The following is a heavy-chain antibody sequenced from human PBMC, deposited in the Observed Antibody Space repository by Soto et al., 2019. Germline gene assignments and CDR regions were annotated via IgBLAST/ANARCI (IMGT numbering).Heavy chain of an antibody. V-gene: IGHV1-69*06. CDR1: GGTFSSYA. CDR2: IIPIFGTA. Sequence: SVKVSCKASGGTFSSYAISWVRQAPGQGLEWMGGIIPIFGTANYAQKFQGRVTITADKSTSTAYMELSSLRSEDTAVYYCARLGGGYNYYYYYGMDVWGQGTTVTVSS. J-gene: IGHJ6*02. CDR3: ARLGGGYNYYYYYGMDV. D-gene: IGHD1-26*01.